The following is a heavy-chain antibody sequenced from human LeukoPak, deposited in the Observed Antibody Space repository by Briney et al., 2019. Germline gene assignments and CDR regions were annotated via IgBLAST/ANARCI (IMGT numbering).Heavy chain of an antibody. V-gene: IGHV4-59*01. CDR2: IYYSGST. D-gene: IGHD2-2*01. Sequence: SETLSLTCSVSGGSISYYYWSWIRQPPGKGLEYIGYIYYSGSTNYNPSLKSRVTISVNTSKDQFSLNLTSVTAADTAVYYCARLKCISTTCPSRYVMDVWGQGTTVTVSS. CDR3: ARLKCISTTCPSRYVMDV. J-gene: IGHJ6*02. CDR1: GGSISYYY.